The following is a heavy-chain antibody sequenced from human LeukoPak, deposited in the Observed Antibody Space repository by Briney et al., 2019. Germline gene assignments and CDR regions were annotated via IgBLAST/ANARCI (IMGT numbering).Heavy chain of an antibody. V-gene: IGHV3-9*01. D-gene: IGHD2-15*01. J-gene: IGHJ4*02. CDR2: ISWNSGSI. CDR3: AKDNCSGGSCYSLDY. CDR1: GFTFDDYA. Sequence: GGSLRLSCAASGFTFDDYAMHWIRQAPGKGLEWVSGISWNSGSIGYADSVKGRFTISRGNAKNSLYLQMNSLRAEDTALYYCAKDNCSGGSCYSLDYWGQGTLVTVSS.